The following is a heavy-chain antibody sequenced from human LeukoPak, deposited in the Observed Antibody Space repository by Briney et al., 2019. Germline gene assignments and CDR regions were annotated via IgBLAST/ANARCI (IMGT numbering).Heavy chain of an antibody. CDR2: IYYSGST. CDR3: ARDDSSGYWSVFDY. CDR1: GGSISSYY. J-gene: IGHJ4*02. V-gene: IGHV4-59*12. Sequence: SETLSLTCTVSGGSISSYYWSWIRQPPGKGLEWIGYIYYSGSTYYNPSLKSRVTISVDTSKNQFSLKLSSVTAADTAVYYCARDDSSGYWSVFDYWGQGTLVTVSS. D-gene: IGHD3-22*01.